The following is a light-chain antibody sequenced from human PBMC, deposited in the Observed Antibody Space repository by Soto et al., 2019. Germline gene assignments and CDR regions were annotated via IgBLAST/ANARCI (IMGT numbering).Light chain of an antibody. V-gene: IGKV3-11*01. CDR3: QQRSKWLIT. J-gene: IGKJ5*01. CDR1: EGVSTY. CDR2: DAS. Sequence: GLKLSAAAVSLYKGERATLSCRATEGVSTYLAWYQQKPGRAPRLLIYDASKRATGIPARFSGSGSGTGFTLTISSLEPEDFAVYYCQQRSKWLIT.